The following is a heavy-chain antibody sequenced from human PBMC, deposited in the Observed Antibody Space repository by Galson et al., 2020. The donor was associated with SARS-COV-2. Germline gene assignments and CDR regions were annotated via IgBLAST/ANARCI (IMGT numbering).Heavy chain of an antibody. CDR1: GGSISSGDYY. V-gene: IGHV4-30-4*08. CDR2: IYYSGST. J-gene: IGHJ5*02. CDR3: ARAKRLTIFGVVSWFDP. D-gene: IGHD3-3*01. Sequence: ETSETLSLTCTVSGGSISSGDYYWSWIRQPPGKGLEWIGYIYYSGSTYYNPSLKSRVTISVDTSKNQFSLKRSSVTAADTAVYYCARAKRLTIFGVVSWFDPWGQGTLVTVSS.